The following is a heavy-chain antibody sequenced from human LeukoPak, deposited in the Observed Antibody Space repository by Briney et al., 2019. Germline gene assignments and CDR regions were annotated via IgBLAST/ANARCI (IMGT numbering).Heavy chain of an antibody. J-gene: IGHJ4*02. CDR1: GFTLSSYA. CDR3: AKQSAGSAAWYSLHYDF. Sequence: GGSLRLSCAASGFTLSSYAMTWVRQAPGRGLEWVSSVYGGGGGTYYADSVKGRFTISRDNSKDTLYLQMNGLRAEDTAVYFCAKQSAGSAAWYSLHYDFWGQGTLVTASS. D-gene: IGHD6-13*01. CDR2: VYGGGGGT. V-gene: IGHV3-23*01.